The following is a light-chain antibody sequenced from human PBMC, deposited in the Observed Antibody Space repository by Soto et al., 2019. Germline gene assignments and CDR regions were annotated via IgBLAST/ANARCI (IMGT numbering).Light chain of an antibody. CDR3: QQSNSFPWT. CDR2: DSS. V-gene: IGKV3-15*01. J-gene: IGKJ1*01. CDR1: QSVSSK. Sequence: EIVMTQSPGTLSVSPGERATLSFRASQSVSSKLAWYQQRPGQAPRLLIYDSSTRATGVPARFSGSGSGTEFTLTISSLQPEDFATYYCQQSNSFPWTFGQGTKVDIK.